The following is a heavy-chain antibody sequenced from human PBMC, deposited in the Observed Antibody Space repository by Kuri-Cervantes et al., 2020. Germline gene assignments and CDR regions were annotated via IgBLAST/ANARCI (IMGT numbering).Heavy chain of an antibody. CDR3: ARYTGDYVWGSYPGYFDY. CDR2: IYYGGST. V-gene: IGHV4-59*01. J-gene: IGHJ4*02. CDR1: GGSISSYY. D-gene: IGHD3-16*02. Sequence: SETLSLTCTVSGGSISSYYWSWIRQPPGKGLEWIGYIYYGGSTNYNPSLKSRVTISVDTSKNQFSLKLSSVTAADTAVYYCARYTGDYVWGSYPGYFDYWGQGTLVTISS.